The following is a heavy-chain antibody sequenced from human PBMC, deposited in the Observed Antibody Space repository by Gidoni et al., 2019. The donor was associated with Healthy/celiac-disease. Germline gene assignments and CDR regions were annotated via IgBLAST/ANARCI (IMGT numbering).Heavy chain of an antibody. Sequence: HLQPLGSGLLKPSDTMSLTCAVFGGSFSCYYWSRSRQPPGKGLEWIGEINHSGSTNYNPSLKSRVTISVDTSKNQFSLRLSSVTAADTAVYYCARGVEDIVVVPAVALDVWGQGTTVTVSS. D-gene: IGHD2-2*01. CDR2: INHSGST. CDR3: ARGVEDIVVVPAVALDV. V-gene: IGHV4-34*01. CDR1: GGSFSCYY. J-gene: IGHJ6*02.